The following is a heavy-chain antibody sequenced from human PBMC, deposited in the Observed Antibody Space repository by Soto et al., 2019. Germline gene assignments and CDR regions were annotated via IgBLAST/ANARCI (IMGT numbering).Heavy chain of an antibody. D-gene: IGHD2-8*01. V-gene: IGHV1-46*01. Sequence: QVQLVQSGAEVKKPGASVKVSCKASGYTFTHYYIHWVRQAPGQGLEWMGMINPSGGSTDYAQKFQGRVTMTTDTSTTTVYMELSSLRSDDTAVYYCARPPFPGCINGVCYPCDHWGQGTPGHRLL. CDR2: INPSGGST. CDR3: ARPPFPGCINGVCYPCDH. J-gene: IGHJ4*02. CDR1: GYTFTHYY.